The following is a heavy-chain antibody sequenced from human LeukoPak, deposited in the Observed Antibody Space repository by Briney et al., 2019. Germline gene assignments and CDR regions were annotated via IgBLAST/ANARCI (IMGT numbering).Heavy chain of an antibody. CDR1: GGSINNYY. J-gene: IGHJ4*02. D-gene: IGHD2-2*01. CDR2: ISYSGST. CDR3: ARQLGYCSSTSCYADKVDY. Sequence: SETLSLTCTVSGGSINNYYWNWIRQPPGKGLQWIGYISYSGSTNYNPSLRSRVTISVDTSKNQLSLKLSSVTAADTAVYYCARQLGYCSSTSCYADKVDYWGQGTLVTVSS. V-gene: IGHV4-59*08.